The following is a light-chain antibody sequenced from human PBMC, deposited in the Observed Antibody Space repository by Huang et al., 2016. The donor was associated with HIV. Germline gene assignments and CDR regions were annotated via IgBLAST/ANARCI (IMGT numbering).Light chain of an antibody. V-gene: IGKV3-20*01. CDR2: GAA. Sequence: ELVLTQSPGTLSLSPGERATISCRASQRVSSSYLAWYQQKPGQAPRLLIYGAASRSTGIPDRFSGSGSGTDCTLTISRLEPEDFAVYYCQQYGSSPFTFGPGTKVDIK. CDR1: QRVSSSY. J-gene: IGKJ3*01. CDR3: QQYGSSPFT.